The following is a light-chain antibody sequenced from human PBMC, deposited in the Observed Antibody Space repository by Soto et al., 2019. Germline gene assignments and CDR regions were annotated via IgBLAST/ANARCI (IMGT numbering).Light chain of an antibody. CDR1: SSDIGGYNY. CDR3: SGYTTSSTLV. Sequence: QSALTQPASVSGSPGQSITISCTGGSSDIGGYNYVSWYQQHPGKAPKLMIYEVSNRPSGVSNRFSGSKSGNTASLTISGLQAEDGADYCCSGYTTSSTLVFGTGTKVTVL. V-gene: IGLV2-14*01. J-gene: IGLJ1*01. CDR2: EVS.